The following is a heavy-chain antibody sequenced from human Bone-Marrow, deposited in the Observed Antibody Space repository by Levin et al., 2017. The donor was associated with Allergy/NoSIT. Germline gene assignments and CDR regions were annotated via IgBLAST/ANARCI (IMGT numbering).Heavy chain of an antibody. J-gene: IGHJ4*02. CDR1: GFTFSNAW. D-gene: IGHD3-10*01. CDR3: TTAGYYYGSGSHRDLDY. V-gene: IGHV3-15*01. Sequence: PGGSLRLSCAASGFTFSNAWMSWVRQAPGKGLEWVGRIKSKTDGGTTDYAAPVKGRFTISRDDSKNTLYLQMNSLKTEDTAVYYCTTAGYYYGSGSHRDLDYWGQGTLVTVSS. CDR2: IKSKTDGGTT.